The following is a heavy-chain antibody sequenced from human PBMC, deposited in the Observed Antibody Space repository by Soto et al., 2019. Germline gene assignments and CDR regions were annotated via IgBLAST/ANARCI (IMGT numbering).Heavy chain of an antibody. CDR1: WGTLNSYT. Sequence: GASGKVSCKASWGTLNSYTISWGRQAPGQGLEWMGRIIPILGIANYAQKFQGRVTITADKSTSTAYMELSSLRSEDTAVYYCARDQGGDILTGYRDYWGQGTLVTVSS. D-gene: IGHD3-9*01. J-gene: IGHJ4*02. V-gene: IGHV1-69*04. CDR3: ARDQGGDILTGYRDY. CDR2: IIPILGIA.